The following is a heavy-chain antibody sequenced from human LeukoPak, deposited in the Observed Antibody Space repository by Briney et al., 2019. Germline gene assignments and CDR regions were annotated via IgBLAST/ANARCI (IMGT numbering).Heavy chain of an antibody. Sequence: SETLSLTCSVSGYSISSDYYWGWIRQPPGKGLEWIGSFYHSGSTYYNPSLKSRVTISVDTSKNQFSLKLSSVTAADTAVYYCARARKYGDYVDWGQGTLVTVSS. CDR2: FYHSGST. CDR3: ARARKYGDYVD. D-gene: IGHD4-17*01. V-gene: IGHV4-38-2*02. J-gene: IGHJ4*02. CDR1: GYSISSDYY.